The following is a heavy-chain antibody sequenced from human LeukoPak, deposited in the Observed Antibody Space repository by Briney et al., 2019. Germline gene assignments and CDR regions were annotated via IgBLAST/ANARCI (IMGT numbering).Heavy chain of an antibody. V-gene: IGHV3-33*01. D-gene: IGHD3-10*01. Sequence: PGGSLRLSCVASGFALNKYGVHWVRQAPGKGLEWVAVKWYDGSYEYYADSVKGRLAISRDNDKNTVNLQMNSLRVEDTAVYYCARDGSGLAVRGWFDFWGREPWSPSPQ. CDR3: ARDGSGLAVRGWFDF. J-gene: IGHJ5*01. CDR1: GFALNKYG. CDR2: KWYDGSYE.